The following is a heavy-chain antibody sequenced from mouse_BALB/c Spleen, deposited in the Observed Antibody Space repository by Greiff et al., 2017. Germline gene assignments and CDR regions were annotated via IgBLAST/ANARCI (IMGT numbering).Heavy chain of an antibody. CDR1: GFTFSSFG. CDR3: ARDYGLDY. V-gene: IGHV5-17*02. D-gene: IGHD1-1*01. CDR2: ISSGSSTI. Sequence: EVKLVESGGGLVQPGGSRKLPCAASGFTFSSFGMHWVRQAPEKGLEWVAYISSGSSTIYYADTVKGRFTISRDNPKHTLFLQMTSLRSEDTAMYYCARDYGLDYWGQGTTLTVSS. J-gene: IGHJ2*01.